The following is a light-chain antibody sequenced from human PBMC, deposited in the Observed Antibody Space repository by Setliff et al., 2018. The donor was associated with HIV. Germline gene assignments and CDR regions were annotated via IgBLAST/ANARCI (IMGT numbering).Light chain of an antibody. V-gene: IGLV2-18*02. J-gene: IGLJ1*01. Sequence: SVLTQPPSVSGAPGQSVTISCTGSTSDIGHYNRVSWYQQPPGAAPKLIMYEVSHRPSGVPDRFSGSKSDSTASLTISGLQPEDEADYYCSSYTTSITFVFGTGTKVTVL. CDR2: EVS. CDR3: SSYTTSITFV. CDR1: TSDIGHYNR.